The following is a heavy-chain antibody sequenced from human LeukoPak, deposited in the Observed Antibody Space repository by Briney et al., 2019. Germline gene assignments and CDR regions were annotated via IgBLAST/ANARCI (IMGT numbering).Heavy chain of an antibody. J-gene: IGHJ4*02. V-gene: IGHV1-18*01. D-gene: IGHD5-18*01. CDR3: ARDLGEDTTMIFFDF. CDR2: ISAYNGNR. CDR1: GYTFTSFG. Sequence: ASVKVSCKASGYTFTSFGISWVRQAPGQGLEWMGWISAYNGNRKYAQKVQGGVTMTTDTSTSTAYMELRSLRSDDTAIYYCARDLGEDTTMIFFDFWGQGTLVTVSS.